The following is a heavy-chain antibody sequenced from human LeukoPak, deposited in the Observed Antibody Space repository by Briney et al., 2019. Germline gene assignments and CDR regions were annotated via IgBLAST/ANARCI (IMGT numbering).Heavy chain of an antibody. CDR1: GFTFDVYA. CDR2: ISGDGGST. CDR3: AKAHPSRLSLRVLDY. Sequence: GGSLRLSCAASGFTFDVYAMHLVRQAPGKGLEWVSLISGDGGSTYYADSVKGRFTISRDNSKNSLYLQMNSLRTEDTALYYCAKAHPSRLSLRVLDYWGQGTLVTVSS. V-gene: IGHV3-43*02. D-gene: IGHD3-22*01. J-gene: IGHJ4*02.